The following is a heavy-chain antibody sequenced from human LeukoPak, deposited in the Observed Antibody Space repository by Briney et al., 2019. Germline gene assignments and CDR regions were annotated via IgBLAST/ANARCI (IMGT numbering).Heavy chain of an antibody. CDR1: GYTFTCYY. V-gene: IGHV1-46*01. J-gene: IGHJ3*02. D-gene: IGHD3-22*01. Sequence: ASVKVSCKASGYTFTCYYMHWVRQAPGQGLEWMGIINPSGGGTSYAQKFQGRVTMTRDTSTSTVYMELSSLRSEDTAVYYCARDGSLRDYESSGYYYVGPRSHAFDIWGQGTMVTVSS. CDR3: ARDGSLRDYESSGYYYVGPRSHAFDI. CDR2: INPSGGGT.